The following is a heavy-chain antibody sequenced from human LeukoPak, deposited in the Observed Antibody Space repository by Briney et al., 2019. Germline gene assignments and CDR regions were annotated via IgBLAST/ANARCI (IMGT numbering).Heavy chain of an antibody. J-gene: IGHJ4*02. CDR1: GYTFTSYD. D-gene: IGHD5-24*01. CDR2: MNPNSGNT. V-gene: IGHV1-8*01. Sequence: ASVKVSCKASGYTFTSYDINWVRQATGQGLEWMGWMNPNSGNTGYAQKFQGRVTMTRNTSISTAYMELSSLRSEDTAVYYCAREVSPRWLQLSGYFDYWGQGTLVTVSS. CDR3: AREVSPRWLQLSGYFDY.